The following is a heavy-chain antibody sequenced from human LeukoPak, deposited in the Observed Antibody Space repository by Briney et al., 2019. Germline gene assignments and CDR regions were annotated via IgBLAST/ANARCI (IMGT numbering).Heavy chain of an antibody. V-gene: IGHV1-2*02. CDR1: GYTFTGYY. CDR2: INPNSGGT. J-gene: IGHJ5*02. Sequence: ASVKVSCKASGYTFTGYYMHWVRQAPGQGLEWMGWINPNSGGTNYAQKFQGRVTMTWDTSISTAYMELSRLRSDDTAVYYCARDPGDIVGATNWFDPWGQGTLVTVSS. D-gene: IGHD1-26*01. CDR3: ARDPGDIVGATNWFDP.